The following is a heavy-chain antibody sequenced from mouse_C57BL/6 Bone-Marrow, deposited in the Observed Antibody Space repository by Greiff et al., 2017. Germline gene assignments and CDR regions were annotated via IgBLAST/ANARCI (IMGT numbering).Heavy chain of an antibody. CDR3: ARSGDYDLYAMDY. CDR1: GYTFTSYW. J-gene: IGHJ4*01. CDR2: IDPSDSYT. D-gene: IGHD2-4*01. V-gene: IGHV1-69*01. Sequence: QVQLQQPGAELVMPGASVKLSCKASGYTFTSYWMHWVKQRPGPGLEWIGEIDPSDSYTNYNQKFKGKSTLTVDKSSSTAYMQLSSLTSEDSAVYYCARSGDYDLYAMDYWGQGTSVTVSS.